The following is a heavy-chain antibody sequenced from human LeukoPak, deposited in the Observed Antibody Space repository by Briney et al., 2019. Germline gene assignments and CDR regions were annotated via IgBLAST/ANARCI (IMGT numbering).Heavy chain of an antibody. J-gene: IGHJ6*03. D-gene: IGHD6-6*01. CDR1: GFTFSSYG. CDR2: ISYDGSNK. CDR3: ARDCWQLVRYYYYYYMDV. V-gene: IGHV3-30*03. Sequence: GGSLRLSCAASGFTFSSYGMYWVRQAPGKGLEWVAVISYDGSNKYYVDSVKGRFTISRDNSKNTLYLQMNSLRAEDTAVYYCARDCWQLVRYYYYYYMDVWGKGTTVTVSS.